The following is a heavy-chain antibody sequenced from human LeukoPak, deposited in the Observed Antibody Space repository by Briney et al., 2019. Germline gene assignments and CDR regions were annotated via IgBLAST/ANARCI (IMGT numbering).Heavy chain of an antibody. D-gene: IGHD6-6*01. Sequence: GASVKVSCKASGYTFTGYYMHWVRQAPGQGLEWMGWINPNSGGTNYAQKFQGRVTMTRDTSISTAYMELSRLRSDDTAVYYCARDLHLAARGVLVLNFWGQGTLVTVSS. CDR3: ARDLHLAARGVLVLNF. CDR1: GYTFTGYY. CDR2: INPNSGGT. V-gene: IGHV1-2*02. J-gene: IGHJ4*02.